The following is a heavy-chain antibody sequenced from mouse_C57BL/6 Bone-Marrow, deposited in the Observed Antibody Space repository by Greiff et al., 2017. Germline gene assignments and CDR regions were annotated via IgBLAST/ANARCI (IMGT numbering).Heavy chain of an antibody. V-gene: IGHV1-42*01. CDR3: AGYYDYGAD. D-gene: IGHD2-4*01. CDR1: GYSFTGYY. Sequence: VQLQQSGPELVKPGASVKISCKASGYSFTGYYMNWVKQSPEKSLEWIGEINPSTGGTTYNQKFKAKATLTVDKSSSTAYMQLKSLTSEDSAVYYCAGYYDYGADWGQGTLVTVSA. CDR2: INPSTGGT. J-gene: IGHJ3*01.